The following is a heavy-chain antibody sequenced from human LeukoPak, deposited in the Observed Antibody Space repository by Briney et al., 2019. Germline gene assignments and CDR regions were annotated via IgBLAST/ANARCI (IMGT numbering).Heavy chain of an antibody. J-gene: IGHJ4*02. CDR1: GFTFSSYG. CDR3: AKEVYSGSPN. D-gene: IGHD1-26*01. CDR2: ISYDGSNK. Sequence: GGSLRLSCAASGFTFSSYGMHWVRQAPGKGLEWVAVISYDGSNKYYADSVKGRFTISRDNSRNTLYLQMNSLRAEDTAVYYCAKEVYSGSPNWGQGTLVTVSS. V-gene: IGHV3-30*18.